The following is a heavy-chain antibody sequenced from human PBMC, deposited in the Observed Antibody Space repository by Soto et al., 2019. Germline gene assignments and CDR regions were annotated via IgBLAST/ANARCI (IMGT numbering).Heavy chain of an antibody. Sequence: QVQLVQSGAEVKKPGASVKVSCKASGYTFTSYGISWVRQAPGQGLEWMGWISAYNGNTNYAQKLQGRVTMTTDTSXXTAYMELRSLRSDDTAVYYCARVLNYGDSSYYFDYWGQGTLVTVSS. D-gene: IGHD4-17*01. V-gene: IGHV1-18*01. CDR2: ISAYNGNT. CDR1: GYTFTSYG. CDR3: ARVLNYGDSSYYFDY. J-gene: IGHJ4*02.